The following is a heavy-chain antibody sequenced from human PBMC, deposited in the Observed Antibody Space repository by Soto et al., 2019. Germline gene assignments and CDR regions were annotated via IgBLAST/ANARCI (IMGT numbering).Heavy chain of an antibody. CDR1: GYSFTSYW. CDR2: IFPGDSET. J-gene: IGHJ4*02. CDR3: ARLGADGNFDY. V-gene: IGHV5-51*01. D-gene: IGHD3-16*01. Sequence: GESLKISCKGSGYSFTSYWIVWVRQMPGKGLEWMGIIFPGDSETTYGPSFQGQVTISADKSISTAYLQWSSLKASDTAMYYCARLGADGNFDYWGQGTLVTVSS.